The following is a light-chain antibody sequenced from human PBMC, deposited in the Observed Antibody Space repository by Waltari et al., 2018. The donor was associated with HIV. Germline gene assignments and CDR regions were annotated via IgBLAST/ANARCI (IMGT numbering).Light chain of an antibody. V-gene: IGLV1-40*01. J-gene: IGLJ2*01. CDR3: QSSDSTLSGSV. Sequence: QSVLTQPPSVSGAPGQRVTLSCTGSNSNIGTHSVHWYQPFPGTAPQLLIYNTNSRPSGVPDRFSGSKSGTSASLAITGLQAEDEADYFCQSSDSTLSGSVFGGGTKLTVL. CDR1: NSNIGTHSV. CDR2: NTN.